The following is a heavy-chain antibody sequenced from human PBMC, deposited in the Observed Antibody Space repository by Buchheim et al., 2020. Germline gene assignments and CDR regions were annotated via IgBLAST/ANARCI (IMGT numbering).Heavy chain of an antibody. D-gene: IGHD1-26*01. Sequence: EVQLEESGGGLVQPGGSLRLSCAASGFTLRTYWMHWVRQAPGKGLEWVSRINEDGSFTNYADSVKGRLTISRDNAETTLYLQMTSLRVEDTAMYYCARDLSGSQDYWGQGTL. CDR1: GFTLRTYW. J-gene: IGHJ4*02. CDR2: INEDGSFT. CDR3: ARDLSGSQDY. V-gene: IGHV3-74*01.